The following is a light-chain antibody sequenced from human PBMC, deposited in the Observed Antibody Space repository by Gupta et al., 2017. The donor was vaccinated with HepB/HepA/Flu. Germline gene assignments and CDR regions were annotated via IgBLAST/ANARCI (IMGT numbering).Light chain of an antibody. J-gene: IGKJ4*01. CDR2: GAS. CDR3: QQYNNWPPLT. CDR1: QSVSSN. V-gene: IGKV3-15*01. Sequence: EIVMTQSPATLSVSPGERATLSCRASQSVSSNLAWYQQKPGQAPRLLIYGASTRATGFPARFSGSGSGTEFTLPISSLQSEDFAVYYCQQYNNWPPLTFGGGTKVEIK.